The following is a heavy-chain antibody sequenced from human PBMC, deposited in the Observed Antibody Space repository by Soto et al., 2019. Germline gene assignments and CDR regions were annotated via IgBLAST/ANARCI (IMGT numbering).Heavy chain of an antibody. CDR2: IIPILGIA. CDR1: GGTFSSYT. Sequence: QVQLVQSGAEVKKPGSSVKVSCKASGGTFSSYTISWVRQAPGQGLEWMGRIIPILGIANYAQKFQGRVTITADKSTCTAYMELSSLRSEDTAVYYCAVRGGYGGKGSRWGQGTLVTVSS. J-gene: IGHJ1*01. CDR3: AVRGGYGGKGSR. D-gene: IGHD2-15*01. V-gene: IGHV1-69*02.